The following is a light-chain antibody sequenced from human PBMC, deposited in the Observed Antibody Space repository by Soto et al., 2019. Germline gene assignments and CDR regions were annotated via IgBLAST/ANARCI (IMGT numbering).Light chain of an antibody. J-gene: IGKJ1*01. V-gene: IGKV1-5*03. CDR3: QQYNSYSWT. CDR2: KAY. CDR1: QSLNNW. Sequence: DIQMTQTPSTLSASVGDRVTITCRASQSLNNWLAWYQQKPGKAPKLLIYKAYSLESGVPSRFSGSGSGTEFTLTISSLQPDDFATYYCQQYNSYSWTFGQGTKVDIK.